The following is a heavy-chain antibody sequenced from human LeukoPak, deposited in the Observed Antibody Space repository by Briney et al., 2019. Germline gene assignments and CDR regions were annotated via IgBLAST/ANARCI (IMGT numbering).Heavy chain of an antibody. Sequence: GGSLRLSCAASGFTFSSYWMSWVRQAPGKGLEWVANIKQDGSEKYYVDSVKGRFTISRDNAKNSLYLQMNSLRAEDTAVYYCARSLRLRLAADAFDIWGQGTMVTVSS. J-gene: IGHJ3*02. CDR1: GFTFSSYW. CDR2: IKQDGSEK. CDR3: ARSLRLRLAADAFDI. D-gene: IGHD5-12*01. V-gene: IGHV3-7*01.